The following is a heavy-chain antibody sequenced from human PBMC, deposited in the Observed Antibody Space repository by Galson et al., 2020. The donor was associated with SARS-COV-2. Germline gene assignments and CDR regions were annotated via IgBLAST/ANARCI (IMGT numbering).Heavy chain of an antibody. J-gene: IGHJ4*02. D-gene: IGHD1-26*01. Sequence: GGSLRLSCAASGFTFSSYAMHCVRQAPGKGLEWVAVISDDGTNKYYADSVKGRFSISRDNSKNTLYVEMNSLRLEDTAVYFCARGRERELLGSFDYWGQGTLVTVSS. V-gene: IGHV3-30*01. CDR2: ISDDGTNK. CDR3: ARGRERELLGSFDY. CDR1: GFTFSSYA.